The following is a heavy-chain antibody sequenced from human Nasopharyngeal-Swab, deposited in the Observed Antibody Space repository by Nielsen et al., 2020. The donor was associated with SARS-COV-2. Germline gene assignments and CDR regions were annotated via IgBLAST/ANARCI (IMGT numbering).Heavy chain of an antibody. CDR3: ARVQGYCTGGSCYSVFYYFAMDV. D-gene: IGHD2-15*01. CDR2: IYPGDSET. Sequence: GESLKISCKGSGYSFTNYWIGWVRQMPGKGLEWVGNIYPGDSETRYSQSVEGQVTISVDKSISTAYLPWSSLKAADTAMYYCARVQGYCTGGSCYSVFYYFAMDVWGQGTTVTVSS. J-gene: IGHJ6*02. CDR1: GYSFTNYW. V-gene: IGHV5-51*01.